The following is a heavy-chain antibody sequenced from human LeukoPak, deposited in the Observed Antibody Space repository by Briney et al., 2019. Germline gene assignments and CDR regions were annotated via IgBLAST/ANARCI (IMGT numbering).Heavy chain of an antibody. D-gene: IGHD4-11*01. CDR1: GFTFSTYR. V-gene: IGHV3-21*04. Sequence: GGSLRLSCTASGFTFSTYRMNWVRQAPGKGLEWVSSISSSSNYIYYADSLKGRFTISRDNAKNSLYLQMNNLRVEDTAVYYCARGYTNYGYVFDIWGQGTMVTVSS. CDR3: ARGYTNYGYVFDI. J-gene: IGHJ3*02. CDR2: ISSSSNYI.